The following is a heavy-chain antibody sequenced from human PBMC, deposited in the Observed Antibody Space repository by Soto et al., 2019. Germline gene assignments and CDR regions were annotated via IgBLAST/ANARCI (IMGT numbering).Heavy chain of an antibody. Sequence: SETLSLTCAVYGGSFSGYYWSWIRQPPGKGLEWIGEINHSGSTNYNLSLKSRVTISVDTSKNQFSLKLSSVTAADTALYYCALFTTGTSWFDPWGQGTLVTVSS. D-gene: IGHD1-1*01. CDR2: INHSGST. V-gene: IGHV4-34*01. CDR1: GGSFSGYY. J-gene: IGHJ5*02. CDR3: ALFTTGTSWFDP.